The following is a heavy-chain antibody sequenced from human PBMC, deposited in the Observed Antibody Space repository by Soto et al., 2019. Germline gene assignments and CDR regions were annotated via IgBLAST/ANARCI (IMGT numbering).Heavy chain of an antibody. CDR2: IYISGST. J-gene: IGHJ4*02. Sequence: TLSLTCTVSGGSISSHYWSWIRQPAGKGLEWIGRIYISGSTNYNPSLESRVTMSVDTAKNQFSLKLNSVTAADTAVYYCASALLDYGDYYFDYWGQGALVTVSS. D-gene: IGHD4-17*01. V-gene: IGHV4-4*07. CDR1: GGSISSHY. CDR3: ASALLDYGDYYFDY.